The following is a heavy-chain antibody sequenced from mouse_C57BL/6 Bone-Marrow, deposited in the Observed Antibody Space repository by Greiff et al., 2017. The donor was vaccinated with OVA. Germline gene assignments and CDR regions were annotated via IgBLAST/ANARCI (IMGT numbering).Heavy chain of an antibody. CDR3: ARAGYGSRVLNARDY. Sequence: EVQLQQSGPELVKPGASVKIPCKASGYTFTDYNMDWVKQSHGKSLEWIGDINPNNGGTIYNQKFKGKATLTVDKSSSTAYMELRSLTAEDTAVYYCARAGYGSRVLNARDYWGQGTTVTVSS. CDR2: INPNNGGT. J-gene: IGHJ4*01. CDR1: GYTFTDYN. V-gene: IGHV1-18*01. D-gene: IGHD1-1*01.